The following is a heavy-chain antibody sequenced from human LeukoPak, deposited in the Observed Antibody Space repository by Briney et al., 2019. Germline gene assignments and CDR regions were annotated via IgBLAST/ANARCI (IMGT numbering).Heavy chain of an antibody. J-gene: IGHJ4*02. Sequence: KPGGSLRLSCAASGFTFDDYGMSWVRQAPGKGLEWVSSIDSSGGYMFYADSVKGRFIISRDNAKDSLYLQMNSLRVEDTAVYYCLRGDRRDYWGQGTLVTVSS. V-gene: IGHV3-21*06. CDR1: GFTFDDYG. CDR2: IDSSGGYM. CDR3: LRGDRRDY.